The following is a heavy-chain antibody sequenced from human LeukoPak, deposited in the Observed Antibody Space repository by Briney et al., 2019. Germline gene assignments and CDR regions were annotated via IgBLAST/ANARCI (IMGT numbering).Heavy chain of an antibody. D-gene: IGHD3-9*01. V-gene: IGHV4-34*01. CDR3: ARSRGYFYWTLWDYYFDY. CDR1: GGSFSGYY. Sequence: PSETLSLTCAVYGGSFSGYYWSWIRQPPGKGLEWIGEINHSGSTNYHPSLKSRVTISVDTSKNQFSLKLSSVTAADTAVYYCARSRGYFYWTLWDYYFDYWGQGTLVTVSS. J-gene: IGHJ4*02. CDR2: INHSGST.